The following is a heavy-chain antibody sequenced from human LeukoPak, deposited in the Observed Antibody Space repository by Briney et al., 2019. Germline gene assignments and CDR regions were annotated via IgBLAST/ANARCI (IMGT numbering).Heavy chain of an antibody. Sequence: PSETLSLTCAVYGGSFSGYYWSWIRQPPGKGLEWIGEINHSGSTNYNPSLKSRVTISVDTSKNQFSLKPSSVTAADTAVYYCARLLYYDYVWGSYRPKVVDYWGQGTLVTVSS. CDR3: ARLLYYDYVWGSYRPKVVDY. J-gene: IGHJ4*02. D-gene: IGHD3-16*02. CDR2: INHSGST. CDR1: GGSFSGYY. V-gene: IGHV4-34*01.